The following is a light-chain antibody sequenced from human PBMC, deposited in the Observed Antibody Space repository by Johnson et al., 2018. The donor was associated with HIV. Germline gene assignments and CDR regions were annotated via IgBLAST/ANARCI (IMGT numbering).Light chain of an antibody. CDR1: SSNIGNNY. CDR3: GTWDSSLSAYV. V-gene: IGLV1-51*01. Sequence: QSVLTQPPSVSAAPGQKVTISCSGSSSNIGNNYVSWYQQLPGAAPKLLIFDNDTRPSGIPDRFSGSKSGTSATLGITGLQTGDEADYYCGTWDSSLSAYVFGTGTEVTVL. CDR2: DND. J-gene: IGLJ1*01.